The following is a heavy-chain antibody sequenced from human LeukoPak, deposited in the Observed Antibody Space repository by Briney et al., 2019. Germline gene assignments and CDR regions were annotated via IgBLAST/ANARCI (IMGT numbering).Heavy chain of an antibody. CDR2: IKQDGNEK. V-gene: IGHV3-7*05. CDR3: ARVRYCSGGSCSHFDF. Sequence: GGSLRLSCAASGFTFSSFWMGWVRQAPGKGLEWVANIKQDGNEKYYVDSVKGRITISRDNAEKSVYLQMSSLRAEDTAVYYCARVRYCSGGSCSHFDFWGQGTLVTVSS. CDR1: GFTFSSFW. D-gene: IGHD2-15*01. J-gene: IGHJ4*02.